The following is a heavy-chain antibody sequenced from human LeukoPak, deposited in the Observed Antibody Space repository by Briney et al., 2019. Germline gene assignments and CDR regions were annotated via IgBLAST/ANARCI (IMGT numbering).Heavy chain of an antibody. D-gene: IGHD1-26*01. CDR2: IWYDGSNK. J-gene: IGHJ4*02. Sequence: PGGSLRLSCAASGFTFSSYGMHWVRQAPGKGLEWVAVIWYDGSNKYYADSVKGRFTISRDNSKNTLYLQMNSLRAEDTAVYYRARGAIYSGSFSFDYWGQGTLVTVSS. CDR3: ARGAIYSGSFSFDY. V-gene: IGHV3-33*01. CDR1: GFTFSSYG.